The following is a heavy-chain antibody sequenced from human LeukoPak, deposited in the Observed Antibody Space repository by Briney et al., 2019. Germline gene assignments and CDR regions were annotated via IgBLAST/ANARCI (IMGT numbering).Heavy chain of an antibody. D-gene: IGHD3-3*01. J-gene: IGHJ1*01. CDR3: ARGADFSSH. V-gene: IGHV4-59*01. Sequence: SETLSLTCAVSGGSISDYYWSWIRQPPGKGLEWIGYIYYSGSTNYNPSLKSRVTISVDTSKNQFSLKLSSVTAADTAVYYCARGADFSSHWGQGTLVTVSS. CDR2: IYYSGST. CDR1: GGSISDYY.